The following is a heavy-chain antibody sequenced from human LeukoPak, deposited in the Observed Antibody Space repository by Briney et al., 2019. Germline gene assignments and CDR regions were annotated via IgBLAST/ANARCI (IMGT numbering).Heavy chain of an antibody. CDR2: IYYSGST. D-gene: IGHD2-2*03. V-gene: IGHV4-59*01. Sequence: PSETLSLTCTVSGGSISSYYWSWIRQPPGKGLEWIGYIYYSGSTNYNPSLKSRVTISVDTSKSQFSLKLSSVTAADTAVYYCARDRGYCSSTSCYGVAFDIWGQGTMVTVSS. J-gene: IGHJ3*02. CDR3: ARDRGYCSSTSCYGVAFDI. CDR1: GGSISSYY.